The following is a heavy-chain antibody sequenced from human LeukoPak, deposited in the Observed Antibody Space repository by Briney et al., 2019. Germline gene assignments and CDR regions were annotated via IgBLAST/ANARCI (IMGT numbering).Heavy chain of an antibody. V-gene: IGHV4-59*02. CDR3: ARDVWESYFRSAFDI. Sequence: GSLRLSCAASGFTVSSNYMSWIRQAPQKGLEWIGVIYYDGGTYYNPSLKSRLTMSIDTFNNQFSLRLNSVTAADTAIYYCARDVWESYFRSAFDIWGQGTMVTVSS. CDR1: GFTVSSNY. D-gene: IGHD3-16*01. J-gene: IGHJ3*02. CDR2: IYYDGGT.